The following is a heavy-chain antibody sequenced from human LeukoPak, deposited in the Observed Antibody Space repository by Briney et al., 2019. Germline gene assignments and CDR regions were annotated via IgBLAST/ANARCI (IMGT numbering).Heavy chain of an antibody. J-gene: IGHJ4*02. CDR2: IIPILGTA. CDR3: ARGPTTYGDYAHFDY. D-gene: IGHD4-17*01. Sequence: ASVKVSCKASGGTFSSYAISWVRQAPGQGLEWMGGIIPILGTANYAQKFQGRVTITTDESTSTAYMELSSLRSEDTAVYYCARGPTTYGDYAHFDYWGQGTLVTVSS. CDR1: GGTFSSYA. V-gene: IGHV1-69*05.